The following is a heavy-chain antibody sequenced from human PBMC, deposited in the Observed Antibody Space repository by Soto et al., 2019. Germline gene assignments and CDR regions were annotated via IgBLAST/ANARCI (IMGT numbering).Heavy chain of an antibody. CDR1: GYTVPTFW. D-gene: IGHD2-2*01. CDR3: ARLYCTTSTCDSWFDP. CDR2: IDPRASYV. J-gene: IGHJ5*02. V-gene: IGHV5-10-1*01. Sequence: GESLKTSWTVFGYTVPTFWTSCVRQVPGKGLEWMGRIDPRASYVNYSPSFQGHVTISADKSISTAYLQWGSLKASDTAMYYCARLYCTTSTCDSWFDPWGQGTLVTVSS.